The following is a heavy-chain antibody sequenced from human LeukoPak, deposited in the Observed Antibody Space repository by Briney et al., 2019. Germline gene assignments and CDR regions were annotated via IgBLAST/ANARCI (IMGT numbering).Heavy chain of an antibody. CDR3: TTEPGYYYDSSGCVDY. V-gene: IGHV3-15*01. Sequence: GGSLRLSCAASGFTFSNAWMSWVRQAPGKGLEWVDRIKSKTDGGTTDYAAPVKGRFTISRDDSKNTLYLQMNSLKTEDTAVYYCTTEPGYYYDSSGCVDYWGQGTLVTLSS. D-gene: IGHD3-22*01. CDR2: IKSKTDGGTT. J-gene: IGHJ4*02. CDR1: GFTFSNAW.